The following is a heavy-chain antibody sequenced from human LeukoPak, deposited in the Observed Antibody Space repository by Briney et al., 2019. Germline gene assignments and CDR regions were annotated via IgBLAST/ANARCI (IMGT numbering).Heavy chain of an antibody. CDR1: GYTFTSYG. CDR3: AREMEQQLPLEEDYYYYGMDV. J-gene: IGHJ6*04. D-gene: IGHD6-13*01. CDR2: ISAYNGNT. V-gene: IGHV1-18*01. Sequence: ASVKVSCKASGYTFTSYGISWVRQAPGQGLEWMGWISAYNGNTNYAQKLQGRVTMTTDTSTSTAYMELRSLRSDDTAVYYCAREMEQQLPLEEDYYYYGMDVWGKGTTVTVSS.